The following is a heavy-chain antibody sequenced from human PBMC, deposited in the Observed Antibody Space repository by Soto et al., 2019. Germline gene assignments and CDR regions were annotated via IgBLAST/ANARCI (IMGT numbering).Heavy chain of an antibody. D-gene: IGHD2-2*02. Sequence: GESLKISCKGSGYSFTSYWIGWVRQMPGKGLEWMGIIYPGDSDTRYSPSFQGQVTISADKSISTAYLQWSSLRAEDTAVYYCARDLGCSSTSCYNAFDIWGQGTMVTVSS. J-gene: IGHJ3*02. V-gene: IGHV5-51*01. CDR3: ARDLGCSSTSCYNAFDI. CDR1: GYSFTSYW. CDR2: IYPGDSDT.